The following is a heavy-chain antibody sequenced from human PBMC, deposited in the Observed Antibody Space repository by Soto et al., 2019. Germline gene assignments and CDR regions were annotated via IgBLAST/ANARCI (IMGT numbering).Heavy chain of an antibody. J-gene: IGHJ6*02. V-gene: IGHV3-23*01. CDR1: GFTFSSYA. CDR3: AKSGQGGSGSQTPNYGMDV. Sequence: GGSLRLSCAASGFTFSSYAMSWVRQAPGKGLEWVSAISGSGGSTYYADSVKGRFTISRDNSKNTLYLQMNSLRAEDTAVYYCAKSGQGGSGSQTPNYGMDVWGQGTTVTVSS. CDR2: ISGSGGST. D-gene: IGHD3-10*01.